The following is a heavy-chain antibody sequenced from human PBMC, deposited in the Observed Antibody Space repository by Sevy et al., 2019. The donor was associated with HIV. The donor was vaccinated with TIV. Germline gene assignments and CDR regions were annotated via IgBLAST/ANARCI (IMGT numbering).Heavy chain of an antibody. D-gene: IGHD2-21*01. J-gene: IGHJ6*02. Sequence: GGSLRLSCAASGFPFNDHAMHWVRQVPGKGLEWVSGVSWNSRNIGYADSVKGRFTISRDNANHFLYLEMNSLRPEDTAXXXXXKDINRGCDGINCYPYYYYFYGLDVWGQGTTVTVSS. CDR3: XKDINRGCDGINCYPYYYYFYGLDV. CDR1: GFPFNDHA. CDR2: VSWNSRNI. V-gene: IGHV3-9*01.